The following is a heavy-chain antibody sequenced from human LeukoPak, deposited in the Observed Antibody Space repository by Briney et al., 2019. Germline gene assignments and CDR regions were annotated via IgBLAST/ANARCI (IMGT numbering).Heavy chain of an antibody. D-gene: IGHD3-16*01. J-gene: IGHJ5*02. Sequence: GGSLRLSCAASGFTFSDAWMRWVRQAPGKGPKWVGRIRSKTDGERTDYAAPVKGRFTISRDDSKDTLYLQMNSLRSEDTAVYYCTTELRWGQVDVDRWGQGTLVTVSS. CDR1: GFTFSDAW. CDR2: IRSKTDGERT. V-gene: IGHV3-15*05. CDR3: TTELRWGQVDVDR.